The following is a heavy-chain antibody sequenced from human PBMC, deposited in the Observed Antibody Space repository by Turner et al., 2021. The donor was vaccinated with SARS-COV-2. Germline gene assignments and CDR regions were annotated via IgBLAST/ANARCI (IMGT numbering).Heavy chain of an antibody. Sequence: QLQLQESGPGLVKPSETLSLTCTVSGGSISSSCYYWGWIRQPPGKGLEWIGSSYYSGSTYYNPSFKKRGTITVDTSKNQFSLKLRSVTAADTAVYYCASETRYYSGRGWFDPWGQGTLVTVSS. CDR2: SYYSGST. CDR1: GGSISSSCYY. V-gene: IGHV4-39*01. J-gene: IGHJ5*02. D-gene: IGHD3-10*02. CDR3: ASETRYYSGRGWFDP.